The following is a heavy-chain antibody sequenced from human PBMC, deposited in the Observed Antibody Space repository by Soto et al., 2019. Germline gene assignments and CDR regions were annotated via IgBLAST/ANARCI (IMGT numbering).Heavy chain of an antibody. CDR1: GGSITNGDYY. CDR3: ARDAPGEAPY. Sequence: QVQLQESSPGLVRPSQTLSLTCTVSGGSITNGDYYWNWIRQHPGKGLEWIGYINYRGTTFYNPSLKSRVFISVETSKNQFSLNLSSVTAADTAVYFCARDAPGEAPYWGQGTLVTVSS. V-gene: IGHV4-31*03. D-gene: IGHD2-2*01. J-gene: IGHJ4*02. CDR2: INYRGTT.